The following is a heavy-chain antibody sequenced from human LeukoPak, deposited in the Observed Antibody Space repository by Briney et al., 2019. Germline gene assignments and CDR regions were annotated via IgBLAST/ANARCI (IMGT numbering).Heavy chain of an antibody. Sequence: GESLKISCKGFGYSFTTYWIGWVRQMPGKGLEWMGITYPGDSDTRYSPSFQGQVTISADKSISTAYLQWSSLKASDTAMYYCARRGYCSGGGCFSHAFDIWGQGTMVTVSS. D-gene: IGHD2-15*01. CDR1: GYSFTTYW. CDR2: TYPGDSDT. V-gene: IGHV5-51*01. CDR3: ARRGYCSGGGCFSHAFDI. J-gene: IGHJ3*02.